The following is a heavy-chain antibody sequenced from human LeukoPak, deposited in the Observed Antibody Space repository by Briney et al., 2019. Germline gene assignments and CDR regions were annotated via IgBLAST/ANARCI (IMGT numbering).Heavy chain of an antibody. CDR2: INHSGST. Sequence: SETLSLTCAVYGGSFSGYYWSWIRQPPGKGLEWIGEINHSGSTNYNPSLKSRVTISVDTSKNQFSLKLSSVTAADTAVYYCARDSRIQLWRPLGYWGQGTLVTVSS. CDR1: GGSFSGYY. J-gene: IGHJ4*02. V-gene: IGHV4-34*01. D-gene: IGHD5-18*01. CDR3: ARDSRIQLWRPLGY.